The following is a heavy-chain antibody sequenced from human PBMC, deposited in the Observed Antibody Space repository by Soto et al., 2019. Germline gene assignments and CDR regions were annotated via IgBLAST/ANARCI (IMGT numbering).Heavy chain of an antibody. J-gene: IGHJ2*01. CDR3: ARLLGYCSGGRCQNWYFDL. V-gene: IGHV5-51*01. D-gene: IGHD2-15*01. CDR2: LYPGDSKT. CDR1: GYSFSRYW. Sequence: ESLKISCRGSGYSFSRYWIGWVRQMPGKGLEWMGILYPGDSKTRYSPSFQGQVTISADKSIGTAYLQWSSLKASDTAMYYCARLLGYCSGGRCQNWYFDLWGRGTLVTVSS.